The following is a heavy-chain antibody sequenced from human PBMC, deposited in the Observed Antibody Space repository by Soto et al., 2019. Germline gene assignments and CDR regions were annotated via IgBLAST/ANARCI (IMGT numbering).Heavy chain of an antibody. CDR3: ARHPGIAVAVDY. J-gene: IGHJ4*02. V-gene: IGHV4-59*01. CDR1: GGSISSYY. CDR2: IYYSGST. Sequence: SETLSLTCTVSGGSISSYYWSWIRQPPGKGLEWIGYIYYSGSTNYNPSLKSRVTISVDTSKNQFSLKLSSVTAADTAVYYCARHPGIAVAVDYWGQGTLVTVSS. D-gene: IGHD6-19*01.